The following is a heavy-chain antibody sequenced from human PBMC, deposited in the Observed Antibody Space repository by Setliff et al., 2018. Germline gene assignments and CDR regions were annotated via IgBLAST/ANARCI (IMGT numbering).Heavy chain of an antibody. CDR1: GLTFQSHA. J-gene: IGHJ6*03. CDR2: ISTTGATT. CDR3: TRHGSFYSDSSGYYYGTDSYYYMDV. D-gene: IGHD3-22*01. V-gene: IGHV3-23*01. Sequence: GGSLRLSCVASGLTFQSHAMSWGRQAPGKGLEWVALISTTGATTQYADFVKGRFTISRDDSKNTAYLQMNSLKTEDTAVYYCTRHGSFYSDSSGYYYGTDSYYYMDVWGKGTTVTVSS.